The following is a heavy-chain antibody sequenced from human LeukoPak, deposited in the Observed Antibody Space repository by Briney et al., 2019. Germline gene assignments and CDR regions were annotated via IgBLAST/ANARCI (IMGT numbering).Heavy chain of an antibody. Sequence: GGSLRLSCAASGFSVNNLYMSWVRQAPGKGLEWVSVIYSGDRTYYADSVKGRFTISRDTSKNTVYLQMNSLRPEETAVYYCARAGSGSSYDCWGQGTLVTVSS. J-gene: IGHJ4*02. CDR1: GFSVNNLY. CDR2: IYSGDRT. V-gene: IGHV3-66*01. CDR3: ARAGSGSSYDC. D-gene: IGHD3-10*01.